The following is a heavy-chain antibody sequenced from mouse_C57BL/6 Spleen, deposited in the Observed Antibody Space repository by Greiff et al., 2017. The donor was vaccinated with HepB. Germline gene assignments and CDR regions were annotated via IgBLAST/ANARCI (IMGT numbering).Heavy chain of an antibody. V-gene: IGHV1-52*01. CDR3: AREGGYGYEEGFAY. CDR1: GYTFTSYW. CDR2: IDPSDSET. J-gene: IGHJ3*01. D-gene: IGHD2-2*01. Sequence: QVQLQQPGAELVRPGSSVKLSCKASGYTFTSYWMHWVKQRPIQGLEWIGNIDPSDSETHYNQKFKDKATLTVDKSSSTAYMQLSSLTSEDSAVYYCAREGGYGYEEGFAYWGQGTLVTVSA.